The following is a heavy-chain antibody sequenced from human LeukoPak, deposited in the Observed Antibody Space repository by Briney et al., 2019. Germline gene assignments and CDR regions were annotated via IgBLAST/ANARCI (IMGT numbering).Heavy chain of an antibody. V-gene: IGHV3-11*01. CDR2: MSGSGFTV. Sequence: PGGSLRLSCITSGGSFSHYYMRWIRQAPGKGLEGIAYMSGSGFTVYYADSVKGRFTISRDNAKKSVFLQMDSLRLDDTAVYYCASGPGWNDYWGQGTRVTVSS. CDR1: GGSFSHYY. J-gene: IGHJ4*02. D-gene: IGHD3-10*01. CDR3: ASGPGWNDY.